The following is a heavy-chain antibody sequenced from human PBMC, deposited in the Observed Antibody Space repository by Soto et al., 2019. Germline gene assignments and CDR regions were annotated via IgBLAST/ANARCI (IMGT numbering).Heavy chain of an antibody. CDR3: AKRRRYGSGSYYWFNYFDP. CDR1: GFTFSSYG. Sequence: GGSLRLSCAASGFTFSSYGMHWVRQAPGKGLEWVAVISYDGSNKYYADSVKGRFTISRDNSKNTLYLQMNSLRAEDTAVYYCAKRRRYGSGSYYWFNYFDPWGQGTPVTVSS. D-gene: IGHD3-10*01. CDR2: ISYDGSNK. J-gene: IGHJ5*02. V-gene: IGHV3-30*18.